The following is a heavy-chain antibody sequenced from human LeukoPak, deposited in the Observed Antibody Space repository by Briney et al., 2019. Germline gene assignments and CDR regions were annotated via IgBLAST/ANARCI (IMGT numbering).Heavy chain of an antibody. J-gene: IGHJ6*02. Sequence: GGSLRLSCSASGFTFSSYAMHWVRQAPGKGLEWVAVMSYDGSNRYYADSVEGRFTISRDNSKNTLYLQMNSLRAEDTAVYYCARDGSLGYCSGGSCYLNYYYYYGMDVWGQGTTVTVSS. CDR1: GFTFSSYA. D-gene: IGHD2-15*01. CDR3: ARDGSLGYCSGGSCYLNYYYYYGMDV. CDR2: MSYDGSNR. V-gene: IGHV3-30*04.